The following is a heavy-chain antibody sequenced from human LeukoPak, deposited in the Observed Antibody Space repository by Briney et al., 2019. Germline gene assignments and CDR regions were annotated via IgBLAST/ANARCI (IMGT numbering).Heavy chain of an antibody. V-gene: IGHV4-61*01. D-gene: IGHD3-22*01. Sequence: PSETLSLTCTVSGGSVSSGTYYWTWIRQPPGKGLEWIGYVYYSGITNYNPSLKSRVTISVDTSKNQFSLKLSSVTAADTAVYYCAAHYDSSGYYHYSDSWGQGTLVTVSS. J-gene: IGHJ4*02. CDR1: GGSVSSGTYY. CDR3: AAHYDSSGYYHYSDS. CDR2: VYYSGIT.